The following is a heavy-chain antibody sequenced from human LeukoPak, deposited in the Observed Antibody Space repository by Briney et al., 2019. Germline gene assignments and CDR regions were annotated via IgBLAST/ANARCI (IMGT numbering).Heavy chain of an antibody. Sequence: ASVKVSCKASGYTFSGYAMNWLRQAPGQGLEWMGIINPSGGSTSYAQKFQGRVTMTRDMSTSTVYMELSSLRSEDTAVYYCARDGEAAAALDYWGQGTLVTVSS. CDR2: INPSGGST. D-gene: IGHD6-13*01. CDR3: ARDGEAAAALDY. CDR1: GYTFSGYA. V-gene: IGHV1-46*01. J-gene: IGHJ4*02.